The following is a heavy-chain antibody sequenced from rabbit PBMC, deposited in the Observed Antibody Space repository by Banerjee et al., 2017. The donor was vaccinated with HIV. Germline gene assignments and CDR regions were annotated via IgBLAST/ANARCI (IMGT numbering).Heavy chain of an antibody. D-gene: IGHD3-1*01. CDR2: VSTGGRT. CDR1: GFSFSGSYW. J-gene: IGHJ4*01. Sequence: QSLEESGGDLVKPGASLTLTCTASGFSFSGSYWIWWVRQAPGKGLEYIGDVSTGGRTVYATWAKGRFTISKTSSTTVTLQMTSLTAADTATYFCARGVRGFNLWGPGTLVTVS. V-gene: IGHV1S40*01. CDR3: ARGVRGFNL.